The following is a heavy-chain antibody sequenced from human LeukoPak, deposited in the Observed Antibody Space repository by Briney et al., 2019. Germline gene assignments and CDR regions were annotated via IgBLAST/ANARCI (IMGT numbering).Heavy chain of an antibody. CDR1: GYSISSGYY. D-gene: IGHD1-26*01. CDR2: IYHSGST. CDR3: ARVPIFKASGSYSDY. Sequence: PSETLSLTCAVSGYSISSGYYWGWIRQPPGKGLEWIGSIYHSGSTYYNPSLKSRVTISVDTSKNQFSLKLSSVTAADTAVYYCARVPIFKASGSYSDYWGQGTLVTVSS. J-gene: IGHJ4*02. V-gene: IGHV4-38-2*01.